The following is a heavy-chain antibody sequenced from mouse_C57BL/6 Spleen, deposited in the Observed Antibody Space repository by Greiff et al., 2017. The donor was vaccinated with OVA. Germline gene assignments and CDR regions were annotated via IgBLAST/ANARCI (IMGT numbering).Heavy chain of an antibody. Sequence: QVQLQQPGAELVRPGSSVKLSCKASGYTFTSYWMHWVKQRPIQGLEWIGNIDPSDSETHYNQKFKDKATLTVDKSSSSAYMQLSSLTSEDSAVYYCARQRDGYYEVWGTGTTVTVSS. V-gene: IGHV1-52*01. CDR1: GYTFTSYW. CDR3: ARQRDGYYEV. CDR2: IDPSDSET. J-gene: IGHJ1*03. D-gene: IGHD2-3*01.